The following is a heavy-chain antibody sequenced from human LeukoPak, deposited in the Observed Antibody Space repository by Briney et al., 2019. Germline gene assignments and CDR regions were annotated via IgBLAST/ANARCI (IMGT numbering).Heavy chain of an antibody. D-gene: IGHD3-3*01. CDR3: GRDRGRFLEF. V-gene: IGHV1-46*03. CDR2: INPSGGST. CDR1: GYTFTSYY. Sequence: ASVKVSCKASGYTFTSYYMHWVRQAPGQGLEWMGIINPSGGSTSYAQKFQGRVTMTRDTSTSTVYMELSSLRSEDTAVSYCGRDRGRFLEFWGQGTLVTVSS. J-gene: IGHJ4*02.